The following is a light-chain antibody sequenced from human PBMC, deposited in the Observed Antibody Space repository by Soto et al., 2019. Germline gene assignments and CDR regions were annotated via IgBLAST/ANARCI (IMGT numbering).Light chain of an antibody. V-gene: IGKV1-5*03. CDR1: QSTSSY. CDR3: QQYSSHST. Sequence: DIQITLPPSTLSDSVGDIFTITCRASQSTSSYLAWYQQKPGKAPKLLIYQASSLENGVPSRFSGSGSGTEFSLTISSLQPDDFTTYYCQQYSSHSTFGQGTKVDI. J-gene: IGKJ1*01. CDR2: QAS.